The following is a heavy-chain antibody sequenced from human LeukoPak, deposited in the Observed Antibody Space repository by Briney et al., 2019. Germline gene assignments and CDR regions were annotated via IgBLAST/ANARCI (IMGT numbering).Heavy chain of an antibody. D-gene: IGHD2-2*01. CDR3: VRHDGGDWSSTSCHEAVYYYYYMDV. Sequence: GESLKISCKGSGYSFTSYWIGWVRQMPGKGLEWMGIIYPGDSDTRYSPSFQGQVTISADKSISTAYLQWSSLKASDTAMHYCVRHDGGDWSSTSCHEAVYYYYYMDVWGKGTTVTVSS. V-gene: IGHV5-51*01. J-gene: IGHJ6*03. CDR2: IYPGDSDT. CDR1: GYSFTSYW.